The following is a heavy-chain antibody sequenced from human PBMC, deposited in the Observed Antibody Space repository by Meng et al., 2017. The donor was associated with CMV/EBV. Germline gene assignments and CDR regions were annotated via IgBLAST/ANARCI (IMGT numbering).Heavy chain of an antibody. V-gene: IGHV4-34*01. CDR3: ARVWGSSSWYYYYGMDV. J-gene: IGHJ6*02. Sequence: SETLSLTCAVYGGSFSGYYWSWIRQPPGKGLEWIGEINHSGSTNYNPSLKGRVTISVDTSKNQFSLKLSSVTAADTAVYYCARVWGSSSWYYYYGMDVWGQGTTVTVSS. CDR1: GGSFSGYY. CDR2: INHSGST. D-gene: IGHD6-13*01.